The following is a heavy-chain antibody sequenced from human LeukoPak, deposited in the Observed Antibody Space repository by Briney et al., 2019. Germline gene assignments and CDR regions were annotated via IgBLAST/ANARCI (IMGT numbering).Heavy chain of an antibody. V-gene: IGHV3-7*01. J-gene: IGHJ6*02. CDR3: ATYTHWVAGDV. CDR1: GFTFSDSW. D-gene: IGHD3-16*01. Sequence: GGSLRLSCAASGFTFSDSWMSWVRQAPGKGLEWVANMNQDGSAKGYVDSVKGRFTISRDDARNSLYLQMSSLRPEDTAVYYCATYTHWVAGDVWGRGTTVTVSS. CDR2: MNQDGSAK.